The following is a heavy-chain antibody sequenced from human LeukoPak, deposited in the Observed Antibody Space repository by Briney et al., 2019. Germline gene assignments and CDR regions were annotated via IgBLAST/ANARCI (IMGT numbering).Heavy chain of an antibody. CDR2: IDYTGTT. J-gene: IGHJ4*02. V-gene: IGHV4-59*08. CDR1: GGSIGTSY. CDR3: ARQNDFMVVPVD. D-gene: IGHD2-2*01. Sequence: PSETLSLICTVSGGSIGTSYWGWIRQPPGKGLEWIGYIDYTGTTKYNPSLKSRATLSVDLSKNQFSLRLTSVSAADTAVYYCARQNDFMVVPVDWGQGTLVTVSS.